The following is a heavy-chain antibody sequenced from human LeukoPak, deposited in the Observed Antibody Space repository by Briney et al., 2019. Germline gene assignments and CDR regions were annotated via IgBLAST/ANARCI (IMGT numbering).Heavy chain of an antibody. D-gene: IGHD6-13*01. J-gene: IGHJ4*02. CDR3: ARAAAGYIDY. CDR2: ISGSGSST. CDR1: GFTFSSYA. Sequence: GGSLRLSCAASGFTFSSYAMSWVRQAPGKGLEWVSAISGSGSSTYYAYSVKGRFTISRDNSKNTLYLQMNSLRAEDTAVYYCARAAAGYIDYWGQGTLVTVSS. V-gene: IGHV3-23*01.